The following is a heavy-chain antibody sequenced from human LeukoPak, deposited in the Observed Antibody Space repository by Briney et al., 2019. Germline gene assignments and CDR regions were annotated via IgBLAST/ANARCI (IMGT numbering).Heavy chain of an antibody. CDR3: ARVGPNLGYCSGGSCYSYWFAP. CDR1: GYSISSGYY. Sequence: KSSETLSLTCAVSGYSISSGYYWGWIRQPPGKGLECSGSIYHSGSTYYNPSLKSRVTISVDTSKNQFSLKLSSVTAADTAVYYCARVGPNLGYCSGGSCYSYWFAPWGQGTLVTVSS. CDR2: IYHSGST. V-gene: IGHV4-38-2*01. D-gene: IGHD2-15*01. J-gene: IGHJ5*02.